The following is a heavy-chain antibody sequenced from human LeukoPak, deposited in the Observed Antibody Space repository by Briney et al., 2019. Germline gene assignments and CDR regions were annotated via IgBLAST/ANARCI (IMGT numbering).Heavy chain of an antibody. J-gene: IGHJ4*02. CDR1: GGSISSYY. D-gene: IGHD3-22*01. V-gene: IGHV4-59*08. CDR3: ARGPYDSSGYYPYYFDY. Sequence: SETLSLTCTVSGGSISSYYWSWIRQPPGKGLEGIGYIYYSGSTNYNPSLKSRVTISVDTSKNQFSLKLSSVTAADTAVYYCARGPYDSSGYYPYYFDYWGQGTLVTVSS. CDR2: IYYSGST.